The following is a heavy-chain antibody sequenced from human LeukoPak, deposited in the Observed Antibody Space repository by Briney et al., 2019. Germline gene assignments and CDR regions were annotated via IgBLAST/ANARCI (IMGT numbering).Heavy chain of an antibody. CDR3: TRHTIAAAGTAGDY. J-gene: IGHJ4*02. V-gene: IGHV3-23*01. CDR2: ISGSGDST. Sequence: TGGSLRLSCAASGFTFSSYAMSWVRQAPGKGLEWVSAISGSGDSTYYADSVKGRFTISRDNSKNTLYLQMNSLRAEDTAVYYCTRHTIAAAGTAGDYWGQGTLVTVSS. D-gene: IGHD6-13*01. CDR1: GFTFSSYA.